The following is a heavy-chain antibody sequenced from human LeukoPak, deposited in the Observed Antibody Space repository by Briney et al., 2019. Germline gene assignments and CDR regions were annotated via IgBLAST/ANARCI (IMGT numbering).Heavy chain of an antibody. Sequence: PGGSLRLSCAASGFTFSSYWMSWIRQAPGKGLEWVSSISSSSSYIYYADSVKGRFTISRDNAKNSLYLQMNSLRAEDTAVYYCAKAPDYYYYYYMDVWGKGTTVTVSS. CDR2: ISSSSSYI. CDR3: AKAPDYYYYYYMDV. J-gene: IGHJ6*03. V-gene: IGHV3-21*01. CDR1: GFTFSSYW.